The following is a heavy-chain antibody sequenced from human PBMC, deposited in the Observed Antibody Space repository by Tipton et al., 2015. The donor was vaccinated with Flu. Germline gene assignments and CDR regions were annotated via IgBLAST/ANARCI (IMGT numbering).Heavy chain of an antibody. CDR2: ISFDGNTK. CDR3: VKGHGDYGDDAFDI. Sequence: SLRLSCAASGFTFSIYGMHWVRQAPGKGLGWVAVISFDGNTKYYADSIKGRFTISRDNSKSTLYLQMNSLRAEDTAAYYCVKGHGDYGDDAFDIWGQGTMVTVSP. D-gene: IGHD4-17*01. V-gene: IGHV3-30*18. CDR1: GFTFSIYG. J-gene: IGHJ3*02.